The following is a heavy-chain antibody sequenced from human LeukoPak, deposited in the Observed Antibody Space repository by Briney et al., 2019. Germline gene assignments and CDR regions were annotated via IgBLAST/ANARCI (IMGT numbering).Heavy chain of an antibody. V-gene: IGHV3-23*01. D-gene: IGHD4-11*01. J-gene: IGHJ4*02. CDR2: ISGSGGST. Sequence: GRSLRLSCAASGFTFSSYARSWVRQAPGKGLDRGSAISGSGGSTYYADSVKGRFTISRDNSKNTLYLQMNSLRAKDTAVYYCAKDESPYTNYFDYWGQGTLVTVSS. CDR3: AKDESPYTNYFDY. CDR1: GFTFSSYA.